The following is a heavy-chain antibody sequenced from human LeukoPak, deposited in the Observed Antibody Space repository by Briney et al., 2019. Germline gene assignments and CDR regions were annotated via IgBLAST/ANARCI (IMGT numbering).Heavy chain of an antibody. J-gene: IGHJ3*02. CDR3: ARDQVGVAGTYDAFDI. CDR2: ISAYNGNT. Sequence: ASVKVSCKASGYTFTSYGISWVRQAPGQGLEWMGWISAYNGNTNYAQKLQGRVTMTTDTSTSTAYMELRSLRSEDTAVYYCARDQVGVAGTYDAFDIWGQGTMVTVSS. D-gene: IGHD3-3*01. V-gene: IGHV1-18*01. CDR1: GYTFTSYG.